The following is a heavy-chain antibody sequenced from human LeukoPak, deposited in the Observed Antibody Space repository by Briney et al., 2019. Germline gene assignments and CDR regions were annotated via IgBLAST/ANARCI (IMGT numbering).Heavy chain of an antibody. CDR3: ARGGCSNPSCLAD. D-gene: IGHD2-2*01. V-gene: IGHV3-74*01. Sequence: GGSLRLSCAASGFTLSNYYMPWVRQPPGKGLVWVSRLINHDTTATYADSVKGRFTISRDNAKNTLYLQMNSLRADDTAVYYCARGGCSNPSCLADWGQGILVTVSS. CDR2: LINHDTTA. CDR1: GFTLSNYY. J-gene: IGHJ4*02.